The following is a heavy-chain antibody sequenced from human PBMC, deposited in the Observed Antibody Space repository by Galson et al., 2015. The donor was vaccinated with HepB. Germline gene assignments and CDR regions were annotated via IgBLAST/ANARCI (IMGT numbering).Heavy chain of an antibody. D-gene: IGHD6-19*01. Sequence: SLRLSCAASGFTFSSYGMHWVRQAPGKGLEWVAVIWYDGSNKYYADSVKGRFTISRDNSKNTLYLQMNSLRAEDTAVYYCARDLNQYSSGWYDGMDVWGQGTTVTVSS. CDR1: GFTFSSYG. V-gene: IGHV3-33*01. J-gene: IGHJ6*02. CDR2: IWYDGSNK. CDR3: ARDLNQYSSGWYDGMDV.